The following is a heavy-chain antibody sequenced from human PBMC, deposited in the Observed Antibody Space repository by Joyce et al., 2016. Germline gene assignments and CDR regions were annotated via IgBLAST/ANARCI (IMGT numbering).Heavy chain of an antibody. CDR2: IRAYGGTS. CDR1: GFSFTSYG. CDR3: VRRSSFSRTSYDDY. D-gene: IGHD2-2*01. J-gene: IGHJ4*02. V-gene: IGHV3-23*01. Sequence: ELQLLESGGNLAQRGGSLCLSFAASGFSFTSYGMNWIRQAPGAGLEWVSGIRAYGGTSYYADSVKGRFTISRDNSKNTLYLQMNNLRAEDTALYHCVRRSSFSRTSYDDYWGQGTLVTVSS.